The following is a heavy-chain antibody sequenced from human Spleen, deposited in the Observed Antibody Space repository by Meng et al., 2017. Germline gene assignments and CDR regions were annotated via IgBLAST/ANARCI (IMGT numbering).Heavy chain of an antibody. J-gene: IGHJ6*02. CDR2: IIPLLGTI. CDR3: ARDRWWLRLSDQYGLDV. V-gene: IGHV1-69*05. Sequence: SVKVSCKASGDTFSTSAFSWVRQAPGQGLEWMGGIIPLLGTINYAQKFQGRVTITTDRFTDTVYMELSRLTFEDTAVYFCARDRWWLRLSDQYGLDVWGQGTTVTVSS. CDR1: GDTFSTSA. D-gene: IGHD5-12*01.